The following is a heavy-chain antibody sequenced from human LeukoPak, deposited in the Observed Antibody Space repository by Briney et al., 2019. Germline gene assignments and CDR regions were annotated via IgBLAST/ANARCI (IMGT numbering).Heavy chain of an antibody. V-gene: IGHV7-4-1*02. J-gene: IGHJ3*02. CDR2: INTNTGNP. D-gene: IGHD5-18*01. Sequence: ASVKVSCKASGYTFTSYAMNWVRQAPGQGLEWMGWINTNTGNPTYAQGFTGRFVFSLDTSVSTAYLQISSLKAEDTAVYYCARDSGGWIQDAFDIWGQGTMVTVSS. CDR3: ARDSGGWIQDAFDI. CDR1: GYTFTSYA.